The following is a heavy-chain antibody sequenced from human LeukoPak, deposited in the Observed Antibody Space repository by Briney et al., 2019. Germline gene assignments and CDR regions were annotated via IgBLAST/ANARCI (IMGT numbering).Heavy chain of an antibody. D-gene: IGHD1-26*01. CDR3: ARGGPGSYFDY. CDR1: GGSISSYY. V-gene: IGHV4-59*01. Sequence: SETLSLTCTVSGGSISSYYWSWIRQPPGTGLEWIGYIYYSGSTNYNPSLKSRVTISVDTSKNQFSLKLSSVTAADTAVYYCARGGPGSYFDYWGQGTLVTVSS. J-gene: IGHJ4*02. CDR2: IYYSGST.